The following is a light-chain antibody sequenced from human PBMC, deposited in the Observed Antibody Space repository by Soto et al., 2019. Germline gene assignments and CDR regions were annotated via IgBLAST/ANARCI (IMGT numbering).Light chain of an antibody. CDR3: QQYYSTPWT. V-gene: IGKV4-1*01. J-gene: IGKJ1*01. Sequence: DIVMTQSPDSLAVSLGERATINCKSSQSVLYSSNNKNYLAWYQQKPGQPPKLLIYWASTRESGVPDRFSGSGSGSDGNLSISSLQAEDVAGYYCQQYYSTPWTFGQGNKVEIK. CDR1: QSVLYSSNNKNY. CDR2: WAS.